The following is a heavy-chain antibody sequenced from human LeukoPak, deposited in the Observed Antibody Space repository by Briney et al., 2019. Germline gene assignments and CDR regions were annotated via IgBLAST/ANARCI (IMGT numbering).Heavy chain of an antibody. CDR2: TKKDGSEK. CDR1: GFTFNTYW. CDR3: VREGYFVFDF. D-gene: IGHD2-21*01. V-gene: IGHV3-7*01. J-gene: IGHJ4*02. Sequence: GGSLRLSCGASGFTFNTYWMSWVRQAPGKGLEWVANTKKDGSEKYYVDSVKGRFTISRDNAKNSLYLQTNSLRVEDTAVYYCVREGYFVFDFWGQGALVTVSS.